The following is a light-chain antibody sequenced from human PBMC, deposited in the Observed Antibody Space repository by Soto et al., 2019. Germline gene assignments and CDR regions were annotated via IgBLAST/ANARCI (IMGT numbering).Light chain of an antibody. J-gene: IGKJ1*01. CDR2: GAS. V-gene: IGKV3-15*01. CDR1: QSVSSS. Sequence: EIVMTQSPATLSVSPGETATLSCRASQSVSSSLAWYQQKPGQAPRLLIYGASTRATGIPARFIGSGSGTELTLTISSLQSEDFAVYYCQQYNNWPGTFGQGTKVDIK. CDR3: QQYNNWPGT.